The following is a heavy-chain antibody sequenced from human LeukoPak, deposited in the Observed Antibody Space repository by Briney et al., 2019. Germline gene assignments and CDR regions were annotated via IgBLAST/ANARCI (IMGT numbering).Heavy chain of an antibody. Sequence: ASVKVSCKASGYTFTGYYMHWVRQAPGQGLEWMGWINPNSGGTNYAQKFQGRVTMTRDTSISTAYIELSRLRSDDTAVYYCGQGGISLIDRADLDYWGQGTLVTVSS. V-gene: IGHV1-2*02. J-gene: IGHJ4*02. D-gene: IGHD3-16*01. CDR3: GQGGISLIDRADLDY. CDR1: GYTFTGYY. CDR2: INPNSGGT.